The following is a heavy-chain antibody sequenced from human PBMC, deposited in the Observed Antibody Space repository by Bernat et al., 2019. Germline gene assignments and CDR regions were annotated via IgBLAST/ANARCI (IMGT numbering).Heavy chain of an antibody. J-gene: IGHJ3*02. CDR3: ATDIVATIFNDRDGIDI. D-gene: IGHD5-12*01. CDR1: GGSLSGYY. Sequence: QVHLQQWGAGLLKPSETLSLTCAVYGGSLSGYYRSWIRQPPGKGLEWIGEINHSGSTNCNPSLKSRVTISVDTSKNQFSLKLSYVTAADTAVYYCATDIVATIFNDRDGIDIWGQGTMVTVSS. CDR2: INHSGST. V-gene: IGHV4-34*01.